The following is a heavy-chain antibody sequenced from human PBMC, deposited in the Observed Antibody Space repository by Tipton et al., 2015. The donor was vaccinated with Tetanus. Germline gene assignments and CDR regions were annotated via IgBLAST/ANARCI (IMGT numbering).Heavy chain of an antibody. J-gene: IGHJ4*02. V-gene: IGHV4-31*03. D-gene: IGHD5-18*01. CDR1: GGSIISGEYY. CDR2: IHHSGDT. CDR3: AREPGFSYGFKY. Sequence: TLSLTCNVSGGSIISGEYYWTWIRRHAGRGLEWIGSIHHSGDTHYHPSLKSRVTMSVDTSENQFSLKLNSVTAADTAIYYCAREPGFSYGFKYWGRGALVTVSS.